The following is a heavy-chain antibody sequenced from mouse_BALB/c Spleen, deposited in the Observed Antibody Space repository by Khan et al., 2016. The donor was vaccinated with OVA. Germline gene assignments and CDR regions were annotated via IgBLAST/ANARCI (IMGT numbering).Heavy chain of an antibody. Sequence: QIQLVQSGPELKKPGETVKISCKASGYTFKDYVMNWVKQSPGEGLKRMGWMNTYTGEPTYADDFKGRFAFSLETSASTAYLQINSLKNEDTATYFCVRFHGGDWRQGTTLTVSS. CDR1: GYTFKDYV. J-gene: IGHJ2*01. V-gene: IGHV9-3-1*01. CDR2: MNTYTGEP. CDR3: VRFHGGD.